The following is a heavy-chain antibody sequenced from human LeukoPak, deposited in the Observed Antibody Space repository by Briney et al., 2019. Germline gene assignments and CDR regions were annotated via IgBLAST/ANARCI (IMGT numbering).Heavy chain of an antibody. CDR3: ARRRIVGSTDDAFDI. V-gene: IGHV3-30-3*01. Sequence: GGSLRLSCAASGFTFSSYAMHWVRQAPGKGLEWAAVISSDGNTKYYPDSVKGRFTISRDNSNNTLYLQMSSLRADDTAIYYCARRRIVGSTDDAFDIWGQGTMVTLSS. CDR1: GFTFSSYA. J-gene: IGHJ3*02. D-gene: IGHD1-26*01. CDR2: ISSDGNTK.